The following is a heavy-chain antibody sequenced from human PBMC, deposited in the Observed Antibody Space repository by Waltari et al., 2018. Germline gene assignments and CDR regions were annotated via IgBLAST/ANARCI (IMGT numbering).Heavy chain of an antibody. CDR1: GGSISSHY. D-gene: IGHD6-19*01. Sequence: QVQLQESGPGLVKPSETLSLTCTVSGGSISSHYWSWIRQPPGKGLEWIGYIYYSGRTNYNPDLKSRVTISVDTSKNQFSRKLSSVTAADTAVYYCARALDSSGWYGGWYFDYWGQGTLVTVSS. V-gene: IGHV4-59*11. CDR3: ARALDSSGWYGGWYFDY. CDR2: IYYSGRT. J-gene: IGHJ4*02.